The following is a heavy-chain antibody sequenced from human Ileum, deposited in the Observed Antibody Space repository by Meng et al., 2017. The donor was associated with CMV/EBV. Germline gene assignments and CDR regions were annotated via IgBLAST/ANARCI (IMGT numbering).Heavy chain of an antibody. V-gene: IGHV4-39*07. J-gene: IGHJ4*02. Sequence: HQQLQESGPGLVKPSETLSLPCTVSGGSISSSLYYWGWIRQPPGKGLEWIGTISYSGTAFYNLSLKSRVAISIDTSKFQFSLKLSSVTATDTAVYYCARDSTYPSGLDYWGQGTLVTVSS. CDR2: ISYSGTA. CDR3: ARDSTYPSGLDY. D-gene: IGHD3-10*01. CDR1: GGSISSSLYY.